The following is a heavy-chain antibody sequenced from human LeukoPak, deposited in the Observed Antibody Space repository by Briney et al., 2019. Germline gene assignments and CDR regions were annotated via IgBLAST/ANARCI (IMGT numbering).Heavy chain of an antibody. J-gene: IGHJ6*02. Sequence: SETLSLTCTVSGGSISSYYWSWIRQPAGKGLEWIGRIYTSGSTNYNPSLKSRVTMSVDTSKNQFSLKLSSVTAADTAVYYCGRDNTVESSGWYRDYYGMDVWGQGTTVTVSS. CDR3: GRDNTVESSGWYRDYYGMDV. V-gene: IGHV4-4*07. CDR2: IYTSGST. CDR1: GGSISSYY. D-gene: IGHD6-19*01.